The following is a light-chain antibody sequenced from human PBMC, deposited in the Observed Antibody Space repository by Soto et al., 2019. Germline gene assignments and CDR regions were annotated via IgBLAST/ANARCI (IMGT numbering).Light chain of an antibody. CDR1: QTISNW. J-gene: IGKJ1*01. Sequence: DIQMTQSPSTLSASVGDRVTITCRASQTISNWLAWYQQKPGKAPNLLIYKASSLESGVPSRFSGSGSGTEFTLTISSLQPDDFATYYCQPYNSLPWTFGQGTKVEI. CDR2: KAS. V-gene: IGKV1-5*03. CDR3: QPYNSLPWT.